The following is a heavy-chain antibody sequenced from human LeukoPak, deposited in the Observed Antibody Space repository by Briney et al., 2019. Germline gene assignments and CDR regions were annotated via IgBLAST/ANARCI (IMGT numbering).Heavy chain of an antibody. V-gene: IGHV3-21*04. CDR2: ISSSSSYI. J-gene: IGHJ4*02. D-gene: IGHD4-17*01. Sequence: GGSLRLSCAASGFTFSSYSMNWVRQAPGKGLEWVSSISSSSSYIYYADSVKGRFTISRDNAKNSLYLQMNSLRAEDTAVYYCASARMTTVTEFDYWGQGTLVTASS. CDR1: GFTFSSYS. CDR3: ASARMTTVTEFDY.